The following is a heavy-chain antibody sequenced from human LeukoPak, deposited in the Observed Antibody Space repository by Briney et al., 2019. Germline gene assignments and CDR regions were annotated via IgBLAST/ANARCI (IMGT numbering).Heavy chain of an antibody. CDR1: GFTFSSYS. CDR2: ISSSSSYI. J-gene: IGHJ4*02. D-gene: IGHD2-2*01. CDR3: APDCSSTSCDSY. V-gene: IGHV3-21*01. Sequence: PGGSLRFSWAAYGFTFSSYSMNWVRQAPGKGLEWVSSISSSSSYIYYADSVKGRFTISRDNAKNSLYLQMNSLRAEDTAVYYCAPDCSSTSCDSYWGQGTLVTVSS.